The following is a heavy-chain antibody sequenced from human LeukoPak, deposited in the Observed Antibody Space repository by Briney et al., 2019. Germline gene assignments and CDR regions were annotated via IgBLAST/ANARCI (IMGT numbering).Heavy chain of an antibody. CDR1: GYTFTSYG. CDR2: ISAYNGNT. D-gene: IGHD3-9*01. J-gene: IGHJ2*01. Sequence: GASVKVSCKASGYTFTSYGISWVRRAPGQGLEWMGWISAYNGNTNYAQKLQGRVTMTTDTSTSTAYMELRSLRSDDTAVYYCARDQRYFDWTRYFDLWGRGTLVTVSS. CDR3: ARDQRYFDWTRYFDL. V-gene: IGHV1-18*01.